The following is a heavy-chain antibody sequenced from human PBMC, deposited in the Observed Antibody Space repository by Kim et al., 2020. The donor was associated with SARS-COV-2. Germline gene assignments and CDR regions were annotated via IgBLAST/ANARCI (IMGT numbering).Heavy chain of an antibody. CDR2: IDPSDSYT. V-gene: IGHV5-10-1*01. J-gene: IGHJ6*02. CDR1: GYNFTSYW. D-gene: IGHD5-12*01. CDR3: ARRIVATQGTVNYYYYGMDV. Sequence: GESLKISCKGSGYNFTSYWISWVRQMPGKGLEWMGRIDPSDSYTNYSPSFQGHVTISADKSTNTAYLQWSSLKASDTAMYFCARRIVATQGTVNYYYYGMDVWGQGTTVTVSS.